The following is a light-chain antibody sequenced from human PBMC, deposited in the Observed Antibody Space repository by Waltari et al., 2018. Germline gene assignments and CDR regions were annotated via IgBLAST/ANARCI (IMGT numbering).Light chain of an antibody. J-gene: IGLJ2*01. CDR1: HSDVGGSNY. CDR2: EVI. CDR3: SSYAGSNNLV. Sequence: QSALPQPPSASGSPGQAVTISCTGTHSDVGGSNYVSWYQQHPGKAPKLMIYEVIKRPSGVPDRFSGSKSGSTASLTVSGLQAEDEADYYCSSYAGSNNLVFGGGTKLTVL. V-gene: IGLV2-8*01.